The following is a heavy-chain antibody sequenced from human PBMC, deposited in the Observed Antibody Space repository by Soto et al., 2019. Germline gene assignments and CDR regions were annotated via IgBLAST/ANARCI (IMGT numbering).Heavy chain of an antibody. V-gene: IGHV4-59*01. CDR3: ASDKYTSSWFYY. CDR2: MYYSGRI. D-gene: IGHD6-13*01. Sequence: SETLSLSCTVSGGSIRSYDWSWIRQPPGKGLEWIGYMYYSGRINYNPSLKSRVTISIDTSKNQFSLKLRSVTAADTAVYYCASDKYTSSWFYYWGQGTLVTVSS. J-gene: IGHJ4*02. CDR1: GGSIRSYD.